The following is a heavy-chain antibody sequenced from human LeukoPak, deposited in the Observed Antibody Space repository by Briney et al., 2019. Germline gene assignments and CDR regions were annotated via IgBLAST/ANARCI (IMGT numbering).Heavy chain of an antibody. CDR3: ARVNQEDYYDSSGYYSPFDF. CDR2: ISHRGRT. CDR1: GGSISSYF. D-gene: IGHD3-22*01. Sequence: SETLSLTCTVSGGSISSYFWSWIRQPPGKGLEWIGYISHRGRTYSNPFLESRVTMSIDRSQNQFSLQLSSVTAADTAVYYCARVNQEDYYDSSGYYSPFDFWGQGTLVTVFS. J-gene: IGHJ4*02. V-gene: IGHV4-59*12.